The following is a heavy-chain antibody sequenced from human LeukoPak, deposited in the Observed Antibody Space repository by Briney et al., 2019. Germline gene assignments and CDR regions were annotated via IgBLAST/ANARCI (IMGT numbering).Heavy chain of an antibody. V-gene: IGHV3-7*01. CDR1: GFTFSSYA. D-gene: IGHD1-26*01. J-gene: IGHJ4*02. CDR3: ARLSGSHHQFDY. Sequence: GGSLRLSCAASGFTFSSYAMHWVRQAPGKGLEWVANIKQDGSEKYYVDSVKGRFTISRDNAKNSLYLQMNSLRAEDTAVYYCARLSGSHHQFDYWGQGTLVTVSS. CDR2: IKQDGSEK.